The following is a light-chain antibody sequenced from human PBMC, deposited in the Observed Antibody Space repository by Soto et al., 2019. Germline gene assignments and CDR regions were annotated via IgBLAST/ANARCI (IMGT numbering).Light chain of an antibody. CDR1: QSVSSY. V-gene: IGKV3-11*01. J-gene: IGKJ1*01. CDR3: QQRSL. CDR2: DAS. Sequence: EIVLTQSPATLSLPPGERATLSCRASQSVSSYLAWYQQKPGQAPRLLIYDASNRATGIPARFSGSGSGTDFTLTISSLEPEDFAVYYCQQRSLFGQGTKVDIK.